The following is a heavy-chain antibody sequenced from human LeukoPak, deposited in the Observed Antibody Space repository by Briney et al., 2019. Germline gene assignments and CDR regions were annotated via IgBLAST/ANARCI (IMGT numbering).Heavy chain of an antibody. V-gene: IGHV1-69*01. Sequence: ASVKVSCKASGGTFSSYAISWVRQAPGQRLEWMGGIIPIFGTANYAQKFQGRVTITADESTSTAYMELSSLRSEDTAVYYCARTRGIMDCENSYFDYWGQGTLVTVSS. CDR1: GGTFSSYA. CDR3: ARTRGIMDCENSYFDY. J-gene: IGHJ4*02. CDR2: IIPIFGTA. D-gene: IGHD3-16*01.